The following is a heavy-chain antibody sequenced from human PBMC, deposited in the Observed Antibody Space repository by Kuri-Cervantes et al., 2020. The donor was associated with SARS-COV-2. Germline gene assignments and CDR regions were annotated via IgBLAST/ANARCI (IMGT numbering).Heavy chain of an antibody. CDR3: ARSISSGWSFDY. Sequence: LSLTCAASGFTFSDYYMTWIRQAPGKGLEWLSYISTTSGYTNYADSVKGRFTISRDNAKNSLYLQMNSLRAEDTAVYYCARSISSGWSFDYWGQGTRVTVSS. CDR2: ISTTSGYT. J-gene: IGHJ4*02. V-gene: IGHV3-11*06. D-gene: IGHD6-19*01. CDR1: GFTFSDYY.